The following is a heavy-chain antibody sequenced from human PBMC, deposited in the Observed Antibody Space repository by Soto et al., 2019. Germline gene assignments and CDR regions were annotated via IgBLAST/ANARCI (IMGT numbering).Heavy chain of an antibody. V-gene: IGHV3-33*01. J-gene: IGHJ4*02. CDR2: IWYDGSNK. Sequence: QVQLVESGVGVVQPGRSLTLSCVASGFTFTSYGIHWVRQAPGKGLEWVAVIWYDGSNKYYGDSVKGRFSISRDNSKNTVFLQVSGLRAEDTAVYYCARDRRFLEWLDYWGQGTLVSVSS. CDR3: ARDRRFLEWLDY. D-gene: IGHD3-3*01. CDR1: GFTFTSYG.